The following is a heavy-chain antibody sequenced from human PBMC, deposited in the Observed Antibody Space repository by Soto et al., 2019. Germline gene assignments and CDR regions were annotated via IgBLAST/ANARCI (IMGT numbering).Heavy chain of an antibody. CDR3: ERCLTRLTSVATSSYYYGMDV. CDR2: IYPSDSDT. J-gene: IGHJ6*02. D-gene: IGHD4-17*01. V-gene: IGHV5-51*01. Sequence: GESLKIYCKGSGYSFTSYWICWVRQMPGKGLGLMEIIYPSDSDTRYNPSLQGQVTISADKSISTAYLQWSSLKASDTAMYYCERCLTRLTSVATSSYYYGMDVWGQGTTVTVSS. CDR1: GYSFTSYW.